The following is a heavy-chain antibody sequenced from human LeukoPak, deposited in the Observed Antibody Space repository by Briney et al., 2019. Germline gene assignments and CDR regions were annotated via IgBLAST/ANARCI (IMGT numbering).Heavy chain of an antibody. Sequence: PGGSLRLSCAASGFTFSSYSMNWVRQAPGKGLGWVSLISSSSSYIYYADSVKGRFTISRDNAKNSLYLQMNSLGAEDTAVYYCARVGRDGDYVGRAFDIWGQGTMVTVSS. V-gene: IGHV3-21*01. CDR2: ISSSSSYI. CDR3: ARVGRDGDYVGRAFDI. D-gene: IGHD4-17*01. J-gene: IGHJ3*02. CDR1: GFTFSSYS.